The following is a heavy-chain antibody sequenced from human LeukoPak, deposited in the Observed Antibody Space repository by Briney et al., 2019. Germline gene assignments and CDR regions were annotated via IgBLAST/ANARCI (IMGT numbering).Heavy chain of an antibody. J-gene: IGHJ4*02. D-gene: IGHD3-16*01. CDR2: ISGSGGST. Sequence: GGSLRLSCAASGFTFSSYAMSWVRQAPGKGMEWVSAISGSGGSTYYADSVKGRFTISRDNSKNPLYLQMNSLRAEDTAVCYCAKDRARGEFDYWGQGTLVTVSS. V-gene: IGHV3-23*01. CDR1: GFTFSSYA. CDR3: AKDRARGEFDY.